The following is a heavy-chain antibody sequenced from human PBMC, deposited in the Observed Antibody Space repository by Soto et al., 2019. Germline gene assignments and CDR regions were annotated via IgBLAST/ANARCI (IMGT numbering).Heavy chain of an antibody. CDR2: VYYSGST. Sequence: TSETLSLTCTVSGGSISGYYWSWIRQSPEKGLEWIGHVYYSGSTKYNPSLKSRVTISVDTSKNQFSLNLRSVTAADTAVYYCAITVTTLYNWFDPWGQGILVTVSS. D-gene: IGHD4-4*01. V-gene: IGHV4-59*08. CDR3: AITVTTLYNWFDP. CDR1: GGSISGYY. J-gene: IGHJ5*02.